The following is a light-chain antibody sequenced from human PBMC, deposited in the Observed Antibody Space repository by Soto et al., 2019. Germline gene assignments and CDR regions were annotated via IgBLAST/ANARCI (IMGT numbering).Light chain of an antibody. CDR1: LRISSW. Sequence: DIQMTQFPSTLSASGGDRVTITCRVSLRISSWLAWYLQKLGKAPRLLIYEASSLQRGVPSRFSGSGSGTEFTRTISGLQPDDFATNYCQQSHRYPVTFGQGTKVDIK. CDR3: QQSHRYPVT. J-gene: IGKJ1*01. V-gene: IGKV1-5*03. CDR2: EAS.